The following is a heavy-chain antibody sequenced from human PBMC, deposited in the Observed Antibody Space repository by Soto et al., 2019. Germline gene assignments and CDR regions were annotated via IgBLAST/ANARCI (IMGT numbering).Heavy chain of an antibody. V-gene: IGHV4-59*01. CDR2: IYYSGST. CDR1: GGSISSYY. D-gene: IGHD3-22*01. J-gene: IGHJ4*02. CDR3: ARDSGIRGYYYFDY. Sequence: PSETLSLTCTVSGGSISSYYWSWIRQPPGKGLEWIGYIYYSGSTNYNPSLKSRVTISVDTSKNQFSLKLSSVTAADTAVYYCARDSGIRGYYYFDYWGQGTLVTVSS.